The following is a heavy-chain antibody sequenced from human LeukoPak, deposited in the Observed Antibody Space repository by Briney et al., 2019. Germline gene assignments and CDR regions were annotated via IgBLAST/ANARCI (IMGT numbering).Heavy chain of an antibody. CDR2: ITSGGST. CDR3: AKGYIIAGRQWYLDL. V-gene: IGHV3-23*01. CDR1: GFIFSSYA. Sequence: GGSLRLSCAASGFIFSSYAVSWVRQAPGKGLDWVSTITSGGSTYYADSVKGRFTISRDNAKDSLYLQMNSLRAEGAAVYYCAKGYIIAGRQWYLDLWGRGTLVGVSS. D-gene: IGHD6-13*01. J-gene: IGHJ2*01.